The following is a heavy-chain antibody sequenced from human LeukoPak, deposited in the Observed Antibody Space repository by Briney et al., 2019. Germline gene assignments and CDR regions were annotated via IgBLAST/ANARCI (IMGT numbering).Heavy chain of an antibody. CDR1: GGSISSYY. CDR3: ARSGITMVRGGRLNWFDP. J-gene: IGHJ5*02. V-gene: IGHV4-59*01. Sequence: PSETLSLTCTVSGGSISSYYWSWIRQPPGKGLELIGYIYYSGSTNYNPSLKSRVTISVDTSKNQFSLKLSSVAAADPAVYYCARSGITMVRGGRLNWFDPWGQGTLVTVSS. D-gene: IGHD3-10*01. CDR2: IYYSGST.